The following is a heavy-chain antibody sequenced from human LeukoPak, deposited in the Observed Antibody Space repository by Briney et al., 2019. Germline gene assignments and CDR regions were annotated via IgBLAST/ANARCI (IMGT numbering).Heavy chain of an antibody. Sequence: GGSLRLSCAASGFTFSSYSMNWVRQAPGKGLEWVSYISSSSTIYYADSVKGRFTISRDNAKNSLYLQMNSLRAEDTAVYYCARDRDSYGTPYIDYWGQGTLVTVSS. CDR2: ISSSSTI. V-gene: IGHV3-48*01. J-gene: IGHJ4*02. CDR3: ARDRDSYGTPYIDY. D-gene: IGHD5-18*01. CDR1: GFTFSSYS.